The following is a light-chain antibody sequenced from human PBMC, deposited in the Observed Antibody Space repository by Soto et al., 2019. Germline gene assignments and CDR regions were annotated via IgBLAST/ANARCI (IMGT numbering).Light chain of an antibody. V-gene: IGKV1-5*01. J-gene: IGKJ1*01. CDR1: QSISRW. CDR2: DAS. Sequence: DIQMTQSPSTVSASVGARVPITCRASQSISRWLAWYQQKPGKAPKVLIWDASSLQRGVPSRFSGSGSGTEFTLTISSLQPDDFATYYCQQYNGYSTWTFGQGTKVDIK. CDR3: QQYNGYSTWT.